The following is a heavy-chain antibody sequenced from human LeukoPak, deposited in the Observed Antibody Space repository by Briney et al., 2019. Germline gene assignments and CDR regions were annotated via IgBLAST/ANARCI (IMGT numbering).Heavy chain of an antibody. D-gene: IGHD4-23*01. CDR2: ISWDGGTT. V-gene: IGHV3-43D*04. CDR1: GFDFDDYM. Sequence: GGSLRLSCAASGFDFDDYMMHWVRHVPGKGLEWVSLISWDGGTTNYADSVKGRFTISRDNSKNSLYFLMNDLTAEDTAFYYCARGGYGGVFDYWGQGTLVTVSS. CDR3: ARGGYGGVFDY. J-gene: IGHJ4*02.